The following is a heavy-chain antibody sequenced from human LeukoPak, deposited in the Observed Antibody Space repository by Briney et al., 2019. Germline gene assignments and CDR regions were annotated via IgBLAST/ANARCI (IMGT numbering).Heavy chain of an antibody. CDR2: IYHSGST. CDR3: ARAGNYLDYYYGMDV. Sequence: SETLSLTCAVSGGSISSGGYSWSWIRQPPGKGLEWIGYIYHSGSTYYNPSLKSRVTISVDTSKNQFSLKLSSVTAADTAVYYCARAGNYLDYYYGMDVWGQGTTVTVSS. V-gene: IGHV4-30-2*01. D-gene: IGHD4-11*01. CDR1: GGSISSGGYS. J-gene: IGHJ6*02.